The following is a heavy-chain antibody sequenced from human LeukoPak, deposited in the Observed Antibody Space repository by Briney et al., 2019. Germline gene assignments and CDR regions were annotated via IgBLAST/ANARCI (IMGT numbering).Heavy chain of an antibody. CDR1: GFSFSNYT. CDR3: ARGGNYGDIDY. D-gene: IGHD4-17*01. CDR2: ISSSSSTI. J-gene: IGHJ4*02. V-gene: IGHV3-48*01. Sequence: GGSLRLSCAASGFSFSNYTMNWVRQAPGKGLEWVSYISSSSSTIYYADSVKGRFTISRDNAKNSLYLQMNSLRAEDTAVYYCARGGNYGDIDYWGQGTLVTVSS.